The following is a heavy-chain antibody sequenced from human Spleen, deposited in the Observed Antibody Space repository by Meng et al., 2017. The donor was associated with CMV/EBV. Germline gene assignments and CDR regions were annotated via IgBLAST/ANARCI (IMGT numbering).Heavy chain of an antibody. V-gene: IGHV4-61*01. CDR3: ARGGSFWELIAS. CDR2: IYYSGST. D-gene: IGHD1-26*01. CDR1: GGSVRSGSYY. Sequence: SETLSLTCTVSGGSVRSGSYYWSWIRQPTGKGLEWIGYIYYSGSTNYNPSLKIRVTISVDTSKCQFFLKLSSVTAADTAVYYCARGGSFWELIASWGQGTLVTVSS. J-gene: IGHJ5*02.